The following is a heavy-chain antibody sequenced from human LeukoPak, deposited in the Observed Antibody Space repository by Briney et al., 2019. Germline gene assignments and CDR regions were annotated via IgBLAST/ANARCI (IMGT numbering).Heavy chain of an antibody. V-gene: IGHV4-34*01. J-gene: IGHJ5*02. CDR2: INHSGST. Sequence: SETLSLTCAVYGGSFSGYYWSWIRQPPGKGLEWIGEINHSGSTNYNPSLKSRVTISVDTSKNQFSLKLSSVTAADTAVYYCARGPARGITMVQGVPWGQGTLVTVSS. CDR1: GGSFSGYY. CDR3: ARGPARGITMVQGVP. D-gene: IGHD3-10*01.